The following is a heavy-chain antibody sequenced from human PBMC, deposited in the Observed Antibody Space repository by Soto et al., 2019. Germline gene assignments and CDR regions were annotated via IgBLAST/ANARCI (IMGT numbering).Heavy chain of an antibody. Sequence: PSEALSLTCTVSGGSISSYYWSWIRQPPGKGLEWIGYIYNSGSTNYNPSLKSRVTISVDTSKNQFSLKLSSVTAADTAVYYCAYGDSRGPFDSWGQGTLVTVSS. J-gene: IGHJ4*02. D-gene: IGHD4-17*01. CDR1: GGSISSYY. V-gene: IGHV4-59*01. CDR3: AYGDSRGPFDS. CDR2: IYNSGST.